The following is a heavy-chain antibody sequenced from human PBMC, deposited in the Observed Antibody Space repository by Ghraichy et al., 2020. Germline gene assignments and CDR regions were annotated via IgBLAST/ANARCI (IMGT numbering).Heavy chain of an antibody. CDR2: IDYSGRT. CDR3: ARAHSDYYYYGMDV. CDR1: GGSISSYH. V-gene: IGHV4-59*01. Sequence: SETLSPTCTVSGGSISSYHWIWIRQPPGKGLEWIGYIDYSGRTNYNPSLESRVTISVDTSKKQFSLKLSSVTAADTAVYYCARAHSDYYYYGMDVWGQGTTVTVSS. J-gene: IGHJ6*02. D-gene: IGHD2-21*01.